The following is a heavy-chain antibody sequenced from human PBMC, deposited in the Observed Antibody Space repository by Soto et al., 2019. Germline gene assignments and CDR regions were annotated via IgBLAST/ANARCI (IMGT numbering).Heavy chain of an antibody. D-gene: IGHD3-3*01. Sequence: WSLRLSCAASGFTFNNYAMSWVRQAPGKGLEWVSVISDSGSRTYYADSVKGRFSISRDNSKNTLYLQMNSLRAEDTAVYYCAKDKGYYDFWSGYSGMDVWGKGTTVTVSS. CDR3: AKDKGYYDFWSGYSGMDV. V-gene: IGHV3-23*01. CDR2: ISDSGSRT. CDR1: GFTFNNYA. J-gene: IGHJ6*04.